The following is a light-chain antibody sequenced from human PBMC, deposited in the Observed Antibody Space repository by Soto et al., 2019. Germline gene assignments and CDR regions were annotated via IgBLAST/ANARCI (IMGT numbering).Light chain of an antibody. J-gene: IGKJ5*01. CDR1: QSVSSY. CDR2: GAS. V-gene: IGKV3-20*01. Sequence: EIGLAETPAALCWSPEERTTLSCRASQSVSSYLAWYQQKPGQAPTLLMSGASNRASGVPVRFSGSGSGTDFTLTISRLEPEDFALYYCQQYGGSPSTFGLGTRLEIK. CDR3: QQYGGSPST.